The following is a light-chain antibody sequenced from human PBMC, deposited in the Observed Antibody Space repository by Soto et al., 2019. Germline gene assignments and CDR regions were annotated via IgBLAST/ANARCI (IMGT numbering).Light chain of an antibody. CDR1: QSVGIDY. Sequence: EIVLTQSPCTLSLSPGETATLSFVASQSVGIDYLSWYQQKPGQAPRLLIYVASSRAPGIPDRFSGSGSGTEFNLTISSLQSEDFGVYYCQQYGSSPWTFGQGTKVDI. J-gene: IGKJ1*01. CDR2: VAS. CDR3: QQYGSSPWT. V-gene: IGKV3-20*01.